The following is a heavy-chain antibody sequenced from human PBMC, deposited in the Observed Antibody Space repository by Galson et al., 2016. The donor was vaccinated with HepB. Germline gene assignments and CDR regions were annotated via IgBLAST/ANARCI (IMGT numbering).Heavy chain of an antibody. J-gene: IGHJ6*02. CDR1: GSTFSSYS. CDR3: AWYYDILTGYSNYGMDV. V-gene: IGHV3-23*01. Sequence: SLRLPCAASGSTFSSYSMAWARTAPGKGLEWVSSLTSSGGSTHYTDSVKGRFTISRDNSKNTLYLQMNSLRAEDTAVYYCAWYYDILTGYSNYGMDVWGQGTTVTVSS. CDR2: LTSSGGST. D-gene: IGHD3-9*01.